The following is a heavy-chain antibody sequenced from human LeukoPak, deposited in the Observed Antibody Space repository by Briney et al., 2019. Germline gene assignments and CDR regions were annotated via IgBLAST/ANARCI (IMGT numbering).Heavy chain of an antibody. CDR2: IYYSGST. V-gene: IGHV4-59*01. Sequence: SETLSLTCTVSGGSISSYYWSWIRQPPGKGLEWIGYIYYSGSTNYNPSLKSRVTISVDTSKNQFSLKLSSVTAADTAVYYCARDGYNRELDYWGQGTLVTVSS. D-gene: IGHD5-24*01. CDR1: GGSISSYY. CDR3: ARDGYNRELDY. J-gene: IGHJ4*02.